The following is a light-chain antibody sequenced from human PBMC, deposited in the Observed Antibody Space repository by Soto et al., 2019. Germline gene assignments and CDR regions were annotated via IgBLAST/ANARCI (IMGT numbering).Light chain of an antibody. CDR1: SSNIGAGYG. CDR3: QSYDSSLSGWV. V-gene: IGLV1-40*01. Sequence: QSVLTQPPSVSGAPGQRVTISCTGNSSNIGAGYGVHWYQQPPGTAPKLLIYVNSNRPSGVPDRFSGSKSGTSASLAITGLQAEDEADYYCQSYDSSLSGWVFGGGTKLTVL. J-gene: IGLJ3*02. CDR2: VNS.